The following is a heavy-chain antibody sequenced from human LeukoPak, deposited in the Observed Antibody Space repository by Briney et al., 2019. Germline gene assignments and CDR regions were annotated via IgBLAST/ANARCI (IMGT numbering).Heavy chain of an antibody. J-gene: IGHJ4*02. CDR1: GFTFSSYA. V-gene: IGHV3-23*01. D-gene: IGHD3-16*01. Sequence: PGGSLRLSCAASGFTFSSYAMNWVRQAPGKGLEWVSTISGSGGSTFYADSVKGRFTISRDNSKNTLYLQMNSLRAEDTAVYFCAKGLGVFPPEGGFDYWGQGTLVTVSS. CDR3: AKGLGVFPPEGGFDY. CDR2: ISGSGGST.